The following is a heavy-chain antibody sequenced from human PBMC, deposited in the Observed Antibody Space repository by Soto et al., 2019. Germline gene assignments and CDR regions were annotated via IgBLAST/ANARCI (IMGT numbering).Heavy chain of an antibody. J-gene: IGHJ4*02. CDR2: ISHSGST. D-gene: IGHD3-9*01. Sequence: PSETLSLTCAVYGGSFSGYYWSWIRQPPGKGLEWIGEISHSGSTKYNPSLKSRVTISVDTSKNQFSLKLNSVTAADTAVYYCARGDVLTGYVYWGQGTLVTVSS. V-gene: IGHV4-34*01. CDR1: GGSFSGYY. CDR3: ARGDVLTGYVY.